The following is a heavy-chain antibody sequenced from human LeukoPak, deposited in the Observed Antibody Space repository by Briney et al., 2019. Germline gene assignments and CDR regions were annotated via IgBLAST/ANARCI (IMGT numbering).Heavy chain of an antibody. J-gene: IGHJ6*02. CDR3: ARDRSGDCSSTSCYQQGPHYYYYGMDV. D-gene: IGHD2-2*01. CDR2: IYYSGST. CDR1: GGSISSYN. V-gene: IGHV4-59*01. Sequence: PSETLSLTCTVSGGSISSYNWSWIRQPPGKGLEWIGYIYYSGSTNYNPSLKSRVTISVDTSKNQFSLKLISVTAADTAVYYCARDRSGDCSSTSCYQQGPHYYYYGMDVWGQGTTVTVSS.